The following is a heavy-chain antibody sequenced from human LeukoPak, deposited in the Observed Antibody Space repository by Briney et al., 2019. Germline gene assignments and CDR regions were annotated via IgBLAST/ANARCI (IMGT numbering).Heavy chain of an antibody. D-gene: IGHD1-26*01. CDR3: ARDLIVGATERAFDI. Sequence: ASVKVSCKASGGTFSSYAISWVRQAPGQGLEWMGGIIPIFGTANYAQKFQGRVTITTDESTSTAYMELSSLRSEDTAVHYCARDLIVGATERAFDIWGQGTMVTVSS. CDR2: IIPIFGTA. CDR1: GGTFSSYA. J-gene: IGHJ3*02. V-gene: IGHV1-69*05.